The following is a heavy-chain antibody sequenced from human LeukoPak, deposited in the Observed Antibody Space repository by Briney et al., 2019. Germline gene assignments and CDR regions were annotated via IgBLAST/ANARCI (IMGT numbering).Heavy chain of an antibody. Sequence: ASETLSLTCTVSGCSISSYFWSWIRQPPGKGLEWIGYIYYSGSTNYNPSLKSRVTISVDTSKNQFSLKLSSVTAADTAVYYCARHPPYSAFDYWGQGTLVPVSS. V-gene: IGHV4-59*08. CDR1: GCSISSYF. CDR2: IYYSGST. J-gene: IGHJ4*02. CDR3: ARHPPYSAFDY. D-gene: IGHD1-26*01.